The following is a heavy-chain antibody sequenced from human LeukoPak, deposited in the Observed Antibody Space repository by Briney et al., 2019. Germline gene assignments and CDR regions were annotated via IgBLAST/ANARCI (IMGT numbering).Heavy chain of an antibody. V-gene: IGHV4-4*07. CDR1: GGSISSYY. J-gene: IGHJ4*02. D-gene: IGHD2-2*02. CDR3: ARESYCSSTSCYTGY. Sequence: SETLSLTCTVPGGSISSYYWSWIRQPAGKGLEWIGRIYTSGSTNYNPSLKSRVTMSVDTSKNQFSLKLSSVTAADTAVYYCARESYCSSTSCYTGYWGQGTLVTVSS. CDR2: IYTSGST.